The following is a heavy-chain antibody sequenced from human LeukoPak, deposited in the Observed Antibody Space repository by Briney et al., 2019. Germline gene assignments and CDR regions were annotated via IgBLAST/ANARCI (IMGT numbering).Heavy chain of an antibody. V-gene: IGHV3-23*01. J-gene: IGHJ4*02. CDR2: IFPSGGEI. CDR1: GFTFSTFA. Sequence: PGGSLRLSCAASGFTFSTFAMIWVRQPPGKGREWVSSIFPSGGEIHYADSVRGRFTIARDNSKSTLSLQMNSLSAEDTAIYYCATYRQVLLPFESWGQGTLVTVSS. D-gene: IGHD2-8*02. CDR3: ATYRQVLLPFES.